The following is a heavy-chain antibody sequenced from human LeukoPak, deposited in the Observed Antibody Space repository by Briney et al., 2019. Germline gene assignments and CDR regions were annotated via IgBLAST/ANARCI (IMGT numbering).Heavy chain of an antibody. J-gene: IGHJ4*02. CDR2: IDAGNGNT. Sequence: GASVKVSCKASGYTFIDYAIHWVGQAPGQRLEWMGWIDAGNGNTRYSQKFQGRVTITRDTSTSTAYIELRSLRSEDTAMYYCARGSTSDWPLDHWGQETLVTISS. CDR3: ARGSTSDWPLDH. V-gene: IGHV1-3*01. CDR1: GYTFIDYA. D-gene: IGHD2-2*01.